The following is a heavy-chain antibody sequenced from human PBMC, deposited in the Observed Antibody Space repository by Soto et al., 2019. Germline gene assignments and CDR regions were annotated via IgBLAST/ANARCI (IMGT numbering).Heavy chain of an antibody. J-gene: IGHJ4*02. CDR2: VFHTGGT. CDR1: SDSIAGENW. CDR3: ARVFSSGSGWMYYFDF. V-gene: IGHV4-4*02. D-gene: IGHD6-19*01. Sequence: QVQLQESGPGLVKPSETLSLTCTVSSDSIAGENWWSWVRQPPGLGLEWIGEVFHTGGTNYNPSPKSRVAMEVDKSKNQSTPKLISATAADTAVYYCARVFSSGSGWMYYFDFWGQGTLVSVSS.